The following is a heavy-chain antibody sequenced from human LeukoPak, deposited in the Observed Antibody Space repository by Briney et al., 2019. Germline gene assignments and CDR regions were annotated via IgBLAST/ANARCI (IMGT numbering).Heavy chain of an antibody. D-gene: IGHD3-3*02. Sequence: SETLSLTCTVSGCSITSYYWSWIRQPPGKGLKWIGSISHSGSTYYNPSLKSRVTISVDTTKNQFSLKLSSLTAADTAVYYCARLRRSRLAEFDYWGQGTLVTVSS. CDR1: GCSITSYY. V-gene: IGHV4-38-2*02. CDR2: ISHSGST. CDR3: ARLRRSRLAEFDY. J-gene: IGHJ4*02.